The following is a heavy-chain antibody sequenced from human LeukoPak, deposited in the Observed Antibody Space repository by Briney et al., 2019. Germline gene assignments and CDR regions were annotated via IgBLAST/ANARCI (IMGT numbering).Heavy chain of an antibody. Sequence: GSSVKVSCKASGGTFSSYAISWVRQAPGQGLEWMGIINPNGGSTSYPQKFQGRVTMTRDTSTSTVYMELSSLRSEDTAVYYCARDGQEAAAGTFDYWGQGTLVTVSS. CDR2: INPNGGST. D-gene: IGHD6-13*01. V-gene: IGHV1-46*01. CDR1: GGTFSSYA. CDR3: ARDGQEAAAGTFDY. J-gene: IGHJ4*02.